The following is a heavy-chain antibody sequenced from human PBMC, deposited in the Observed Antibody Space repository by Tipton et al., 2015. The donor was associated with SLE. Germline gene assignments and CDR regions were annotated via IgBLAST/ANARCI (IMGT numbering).Heavy chain of an antibody. CDR2: LSGSGGST. CDR1: GFTFSSYA. Sequence: SLRLSCAASGFTFSSYAMSWVRQAPGKGLEWGSALSGSGGSTYYADSVKGRFTISRDNSKNTLYLQMNSLRAEDTAVYYCARDPGMVPTGAPYYFDYWGQGTLVTVSS. D-gene: IGHD5-18*01. CDR3: ARDPGMVPTGAPYYFDY. J-gene: IGHJ4*02. V-gene: IGHV3-23*01.